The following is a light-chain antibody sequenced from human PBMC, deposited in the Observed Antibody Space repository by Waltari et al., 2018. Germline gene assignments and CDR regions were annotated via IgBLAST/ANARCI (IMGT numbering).Light chain of an antibody. CDR3: QHYVRLPVT. V-gene: IGKV3-20*01. J-gene: IGKJ1*01. CDR1: QGVSRA. Sequence: SCRASQGVSRALAWYQQKPGQAPRLLIYAASSRATGIPDRFSGSGSGTDFSLTISRLEPEDFAVYYCQHYVRLPVTFGQGTKVEIK. CDR2: AAS.